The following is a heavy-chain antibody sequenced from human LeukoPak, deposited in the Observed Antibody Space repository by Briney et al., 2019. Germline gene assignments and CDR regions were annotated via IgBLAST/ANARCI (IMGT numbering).Heavy chain of an antibody. J-gene: IGHJ3*02. Sequence: SSVKVSCKASGYTFTGYYMHLVRQAPGQGLEWMGWMNPNSGGTNYAQKFQGGVTMTRDTSISTAYMELSRLRSDDTAVYYCAREYQYQLLNAFDIWGQGTMVTVSS. CDR1: GYTFTGYY. CDR3: AREYQYQLLNAFDI. CDR2: MNPNSGGT. V-gene: IGHV1-2*02. D-gene: IGHD2-2*01.